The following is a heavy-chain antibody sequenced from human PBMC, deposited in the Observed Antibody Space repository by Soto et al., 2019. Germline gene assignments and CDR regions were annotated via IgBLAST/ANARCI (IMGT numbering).Heavy chain of an antibody. CDR2: ISAYNSNT. Sequence: QGQLVQSGAEVKKPGASVKVSCKASGYTFTDFGISWVRQAPGQGLEWMGWISAYNSNTNYAQKVQGRVTMTTDTSTSTSYMELRNLTSDDTALYFWAIGSVNLGNWAYFFDYWGQGTLVTASS. CDR1: GYTFTDFG. CDR3: AIGSVNLGNWAYFFDY. D-gene: IGHD7-27*01. J-gene: IGHJ4*02. V-gene: IGHV1-18*01.